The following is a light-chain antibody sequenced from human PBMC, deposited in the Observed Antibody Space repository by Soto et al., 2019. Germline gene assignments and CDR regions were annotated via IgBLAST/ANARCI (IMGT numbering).Light chain of an antibody. CDR3: QQFNSYPQGFT. V-gene: IGKV1-13*02. Sequence: AIQLTQSPSSLSASVGDRVTITCRASQGISSALAWYQQKPGKAPKLLIYDASSLESGVPSRFSGSGSGTDFTLTISSLQPADFATYYCQQFNSYPQGFTFGPGTKVDIK. J-gene: IGKJ3*01. CDR1: QGISSA. CDR2: DAS.